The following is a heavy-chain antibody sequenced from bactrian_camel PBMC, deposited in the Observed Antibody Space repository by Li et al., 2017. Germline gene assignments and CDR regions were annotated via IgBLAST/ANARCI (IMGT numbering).Heavy chain of an antibody. CDR2: IYRDGSNT. V-gene: IGHV3-2*01. CDR3: AAGGADYYSDYARRGVFGY. J-gene: IGHJ6*01. CDR1: GFTDSVYY. Sequence: QLVESGGGLVQPGGSLRLSCAASGFTDSVYYMSWVRQAPGKGLEWVSSIYRDGSNTYYADSVKGRFTISKDNAKNTLYLQMSSLKPEDTAVYYCAAGGADYYSDYARRGVFGYWGQGTQVTVS. D-gene: IGHD4*01.